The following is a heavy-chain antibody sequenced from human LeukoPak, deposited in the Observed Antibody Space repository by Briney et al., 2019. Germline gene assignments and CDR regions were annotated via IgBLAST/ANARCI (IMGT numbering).Heavy chain of an antibody. CDR2: IYYSGST. CDR1: GGSISSSSYY. V-gene: IGHV4-61*05. D-gene: IGHD2-15*01. J-gene: IGHJ6*03. CDR3: ARSVEGYCRGGSCYYYSYYMDV. Sequence: SETLSLTCTVSGGSISSSSYYWGWIRQPPGKGLEWIGYIYYSGSTNYNPSLKSRVTISVDTSKNQFSLKLSSVTAADTAVYYCARSVEGYCRGGSCYYYSYYMDVWGKGTTVTVSS.